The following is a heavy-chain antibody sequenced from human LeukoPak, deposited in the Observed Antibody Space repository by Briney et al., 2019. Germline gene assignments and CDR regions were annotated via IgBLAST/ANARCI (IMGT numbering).Heavy chain of an antibody. CDR1: GFTFSSYE. Sequence: PGGSLRLSCAASGFTFSSYEMNWVRQAPGKGLEWVSYISSSSSTIYYADSVKGRFTTSRDNAKNSLYLQMNSLRAEDTAVYYCARERSYPDAFDIWGQGTMVTVSS. D-gene: IGHD1-26*01. J-gene: IGHJ3*02. CDR3: ARERSYPDAFDI. CDR2: ISSSSSTI. V-gene: IGHV3-48*01.